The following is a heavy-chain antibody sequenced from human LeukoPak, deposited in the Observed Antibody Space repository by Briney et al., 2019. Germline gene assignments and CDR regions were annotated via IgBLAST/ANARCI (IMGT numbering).Heavy chain of an antibody. V-gene: IGHV4-34*01. J-gene: IGHJ6*02. CDR1: GFKFDDYG. CDR2: INHSGST. Sequence: GSLRLSCAASGFKFDDYGMSWVRQAPGKGLEWIGEINHSGSTNYNPSLKSRVTISVDTSKNQFSLKLSSVTAADTAVYYCARGEYYYGMDVWGQGTTVTVSS. CDR3: ARGEYYYGMDV.